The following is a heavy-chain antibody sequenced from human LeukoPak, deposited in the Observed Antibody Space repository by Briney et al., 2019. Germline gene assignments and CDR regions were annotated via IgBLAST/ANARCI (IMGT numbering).Heavy chain of an antibody. CDR1: GFTFSSYA. Sequence: PGRSLRLSCAASGFTFSSYAMHWVRQALGKGLEWVAVISYDGSNKYYADSVKGRFTISRDNSKNTLYLQMNSLRAEDTAVYYCARGEGAGNGYFDYWGQGTLVTVSS. CDR2: ISYDGSNK. D-gene: IGHD2-8*01. J-gene: IGHJ4*02. V-gene: IGHV3-30-3*01. CDR3: ARGEGAGNGYFDY.